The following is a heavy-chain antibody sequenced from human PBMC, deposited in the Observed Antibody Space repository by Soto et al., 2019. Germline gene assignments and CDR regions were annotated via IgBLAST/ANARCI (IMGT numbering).Heavy chain of an antibody. CDR3: ARDHGGSTWFVGIYYYFGVDV. J-gene: IGHJ6*02. D-gene: IGHD6-13*01. CDR2: ISGSSDTI. Sequence: EVQLVESGGGLVQPGGSLRLSCAASEFTLSSYNMNWVRQAPGKGLEWVSYISGSSDTIYYADSVKGRFTISRDNAKNSLYLQMDSLRDEDTAVYYCARDHGGSTWFVGIYYYFGVDVWGQGTTVTVSS. CDR1: EFTLSSYN. V-gene: IGHV3-48*02.